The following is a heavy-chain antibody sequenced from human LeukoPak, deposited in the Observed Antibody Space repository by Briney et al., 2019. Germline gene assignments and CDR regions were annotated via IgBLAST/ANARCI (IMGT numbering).Heavy chain of an antibody. CDR1: GGSFSGYY. CDR3: ASSYSSGLYFYY. J-gene: IGHJ4*02. Sequence: PSETLSLTCAVYGGSFSGYYWSWIRQPPGKGLEWIGEINHSGSTNYNPSLKSRVTMSVDTSKNQFSLKLSSVTAADTAVYYGASSYSSGLYFYYWGQGTLVTVSS. V-gene: IGHV4-34*01. CDR2: INHSGST. D-gene: IGHD6-19*01.